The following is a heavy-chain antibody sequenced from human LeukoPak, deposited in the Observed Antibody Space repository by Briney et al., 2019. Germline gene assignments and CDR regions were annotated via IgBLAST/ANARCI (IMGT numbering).Heavy chain of an antibody. Sequence: ASVKVSCEASGYTFTGYYMHWVRQAPGQGLEWMGWINPNSGGTNYAQKFQGRVTMTRDTSISTAYMELSRLRSDDTAVYYCARDVEMATIFSGYYYYYMDVWGKGTTVTISS. CDR1: GYTFTGYY. CDR3: ARDVEMATIFSGYYYYYMDV. J-gene: IGHJ6*03. D-gene: IGHD5-24*01. V-gene: IGHV1-2*02. CDR2: INPNSGGT.